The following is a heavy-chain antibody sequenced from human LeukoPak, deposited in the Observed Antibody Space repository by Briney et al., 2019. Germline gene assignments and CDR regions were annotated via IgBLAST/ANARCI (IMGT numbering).Heavy chain of an antibody. J-gene: IGHJ5*02. D-gene: IGHD3-3*01. CDR3: ARDKFRFLSGFSPPPYNWFDP. V-gene: IGHV1-46*01. CDR2: INPSGGST. CDR1: GYTFTSYY. Sequence: ASVKVSCKASGYTFTSYYMHWVRQAPGQGLEWMGIINPSGGSTSYAQKFQGRVTMTRDTSTSTVYMELSSLRSEDTAVYYCARDKFRFLSGFSPPPYNWFDPWGQGTLVTVSS.